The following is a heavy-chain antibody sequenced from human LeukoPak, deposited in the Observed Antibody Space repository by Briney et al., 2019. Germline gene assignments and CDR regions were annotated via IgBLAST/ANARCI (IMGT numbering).Heavy chain of an antibody. J-gene: IGHJ6*02. V-gene: IGHV3-33*01. Sequence: PGGSLRLSCAASGFTFSSYGMHWVRQAPGKGLEWVAVIWYDGSNKYYADSVKGRFTISRDNSENTLYLQMNSLRAEDTAVYYCTRDTGILRYFDWPQGDYYYGMDVWGQGTTVTVSS. CDR2: IWYDGSNK. CDR1: GFTFSSYG. D-gene: IGHD3-9*01. CDR3: TRDTGILRYFDWPQGDYYYGMDV.